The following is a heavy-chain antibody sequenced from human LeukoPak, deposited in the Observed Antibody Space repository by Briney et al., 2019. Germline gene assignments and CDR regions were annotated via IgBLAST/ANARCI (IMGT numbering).Heavy chain of an antibody. D-gene: IGHD6-13*01. CDR1: GVSISSSNSY. V-gene: IGHV4-39*01. CDR2: IYYSGNT. CDR3: ATSSSSWNWFDP. Sequence: SETLSLTCTVSGVSISSSNSYWGWIRQPPGKGLEWIGSIYYSGNTYYNASLKSQVSISIDMSKNQFSLKLSSVTAADTAVYYCATSSSSWNWFDPWGQGTLVTVSS. J-gene: IGHJ5*02.